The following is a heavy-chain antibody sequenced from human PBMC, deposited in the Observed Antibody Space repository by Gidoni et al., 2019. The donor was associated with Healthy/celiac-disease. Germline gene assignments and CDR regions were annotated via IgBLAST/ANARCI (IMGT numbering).Heavy chain of an antibody. J-gene: IGHJ4*02. Sequence: EVQLVESGGGLVQPGGSLRLSCAASGFTVSSNYMSWVRQAPGKGLEWVSVIYSGGSTYYADSVKGRFTISRDNSKNTLYLQMNSLRAEDTAVYYCARDSGSYFGYFDYWGQGTLVTVSS. CDR2: IYSGGST. CDR1: GFTVSSNY. V-gene: IGHV3-66*01. D-gene: IGHD1-26*01. CDR3: ARDSGSYFGYFDY.